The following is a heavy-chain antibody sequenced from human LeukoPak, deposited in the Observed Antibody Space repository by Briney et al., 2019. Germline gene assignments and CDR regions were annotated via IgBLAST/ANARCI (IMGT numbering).Heavy chain of an antibody. V-gene: IGHV3-21*04. CDR1: GFTFSGHS. CDR2: ISSSSSYI. Sequence: GGSLRLSCAASGFTFSGHSMAWVRQSPGKGLEWISSISSSSSYIYYADSVKGRFTISRDNAENSLYLQMNSLRAEDTAVYYCARDGVLRNFDYYYYYYMDVWGKGTTVTISS. CDR3: ARDGVLRNFDYYYYYYMDV. D-gene: IGHD3-9*01. J-gene: IGHJ6*03.